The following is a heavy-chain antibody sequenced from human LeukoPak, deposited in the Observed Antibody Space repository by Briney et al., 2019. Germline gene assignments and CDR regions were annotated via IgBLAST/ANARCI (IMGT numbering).Heavy chain of an antibody. J-gene: IGHJ4*02. CDR1: GYTFTSYG. CDR3: AKDGVLTGYYTLDY. V-gene: IGHV3-30*18. D-gene: IGHD3-9*01. Sequence: GASVKVSCKASGYTFTSYGMHWVRQAPGKGLEWVAVISYDGSNKYYADSVKGRFTISRDNSKNTLYLQMNSLRAEDTAVYYCAKDGVLTGYYTLDYWGQGTLVTVSS. CDR2: ISYDGSNK.